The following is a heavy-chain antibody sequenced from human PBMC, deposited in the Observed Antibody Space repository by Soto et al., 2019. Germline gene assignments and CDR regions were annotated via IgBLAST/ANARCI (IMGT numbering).Heavy chain of an antibody. CDR2: IDGSGATK. J-gene: IGHJ4*02. CDR1: GFTFNDFE. Sequence: EVQLLESGGGLVQPGGSLRLSCGVSGFTFNDFEMNWVRQAPGKGPEWLAYIDGSGATKKYADSVRGRFTISRDNPNNSLFLHLSSLIAADTAIYYCARGFGRLNYLSQGTLVSVPS. V-gene: IGHV3-48*03. D-gene: IGHD3-10*01. CDR3: ARGFGRLNY.